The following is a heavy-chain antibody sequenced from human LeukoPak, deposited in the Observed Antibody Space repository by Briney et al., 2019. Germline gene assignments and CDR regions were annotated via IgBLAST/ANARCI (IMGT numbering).Heavy chain of an antibody. CDR2: INPNSGGT. D-gene: IGHD3-16*01. J-gene: IGHJ4*02. V-gene: IGHV1-2*06. CDR3: AREGEGLLALDY. Sequence: ASVKVSCKASGYTVTGYYMHWVRQAPGQGLEWMGRINPNSGGTNYAQKFQGRVTMTRDTSISTAYMELSRLRSDDTAVYYCAREGEGLLALDYWGQGTLVTVSS. CDR1: GYTVTGYY.